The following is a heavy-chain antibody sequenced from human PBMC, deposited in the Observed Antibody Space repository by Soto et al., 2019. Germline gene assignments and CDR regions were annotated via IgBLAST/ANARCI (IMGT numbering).Heavy chain of an antibody. V-gene: IGHV3-23*01. Sequence: PGGSLRLSCAASGFTFSSYAMSWVRQTPGKGLEWVSAISGSGGSTYYADSVKGRFTVSRDNSKDALYLQMNSLRAEDTAIFYCAKDRQVVAGAGSFDYWGQGTLVTVSS. CDR3: AKDRQVVAGAGSFDY. D-gene: IGHD6-19*01. CDR2: ISGSGGST. CDR1: GFTFSSYA. J-gene: IGHJ4*02.